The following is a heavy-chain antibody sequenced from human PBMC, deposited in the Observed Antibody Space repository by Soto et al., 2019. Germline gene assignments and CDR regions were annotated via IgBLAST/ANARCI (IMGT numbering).Heavy chain of an antibody. CDR1: GFTFSDHY. CDR3: LRGDHGFDM. J-gene: IGHJ3*02. CDR2: IRPKVRSDTT. Sequence: DVQVVESGGGLVQPGGSLRLSCAVSGFTFSDHYMDWVCQAPGKGLEWVGRIRPKVRSDTTEYAASVKGRFMISRDDSKNSLFLQMSNLKIDDTAIYYCLRGDHGFDMWGQGTMVTVSS. V-gene: IGHV3-72*01.